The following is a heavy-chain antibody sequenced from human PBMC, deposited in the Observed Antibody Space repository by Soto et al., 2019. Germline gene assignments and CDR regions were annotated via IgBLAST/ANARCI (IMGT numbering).Heavy chain of an antibody. CDR3: ASGPLGAYNWNDVYYYYMDV. CDR2: IYYSGST. V-gene: IGHV4-59*01. D-gene: IGHD1-20*01. J-gene: IGHJ6*03. CDR1: GGSISSYY. Sequence: SETLSLTCTVSGGSISSYYWSWIRQPPGKGLEWIGYIYYSGSTNYNPSLKSRVTISVDTSKNQFSLKLSSVTAADTAVYYGASGPLGAYNWNDVYYYYMDVWGKGTTVTVSS.